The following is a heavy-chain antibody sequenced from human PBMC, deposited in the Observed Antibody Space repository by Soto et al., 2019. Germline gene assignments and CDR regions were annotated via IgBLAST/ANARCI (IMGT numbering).Heavy chain of an antibody. CDR2: IWYDGSNK. CDR3: ARAPRFGEHMYYFDY. D-gene: IGHD3-10*01. Sequence: GGSLRLSCAASGFTFSSYGMHWVRQAPGKGLEWVAVIWYDGSNKYYADSVKGRFTISRDNSKNTLYLQMNSLRAEDTAVYYCARAPRFGEHMYYFDYWGQGTLVTVSS. CDR1: GFTFSSYG. V-gene: IGHV3-33*01. J-gene: IGHJ4*02.